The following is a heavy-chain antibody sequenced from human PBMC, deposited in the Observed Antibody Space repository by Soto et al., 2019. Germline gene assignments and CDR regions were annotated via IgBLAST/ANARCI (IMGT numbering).Heavy chain of an antibody. J-gene: IGHJ6*02. CDR2: INHSGST. D-gene: IGHD2-15*01. Sequence: QVQLQQWGAGLLKPSETLSLTCAVYGGSFSGYYWSWLRQPPGQGLEWIGEINHSGSTNYNPSLKSRVTISVDTSKNQSSLKLSSVTAADTAVYYCARGKYCSGGSCYPPYYYYGMDVWGQGTTVTVSS. V-gene: IGHV4-34*01. CDR1: GGSFSGYY. CDR3: ARGKYCSGGSCYPPYYYYGMDV.